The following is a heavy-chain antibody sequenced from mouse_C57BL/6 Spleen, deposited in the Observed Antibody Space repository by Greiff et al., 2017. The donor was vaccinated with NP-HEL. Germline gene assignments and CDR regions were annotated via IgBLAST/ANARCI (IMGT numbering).Heavy chain of an antibody. Sequence: QVQLKQSGPELVKPGASVKISCTASGYAFSSSWMNWVQQRPGKGLEWIGRIYPGDGDTNYKGKFKGKATLTADKSSSTAYMQLSSLTSEDSAVYCCARAYSGAYWGQGTTLTVSS. CDR1: GYAFSSSW. CDR3: ARAYSGAY. D-gene: IGHD1-3*01. V-gene: IGHV1-82*01. J-gene: IGHJ2*01. CDR2: IYPGDGDT.